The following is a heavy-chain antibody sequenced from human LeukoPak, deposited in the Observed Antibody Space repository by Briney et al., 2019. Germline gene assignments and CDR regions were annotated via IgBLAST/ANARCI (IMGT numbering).Heavy chain of an antibody. CDR2: IGGGDT. CDR3: AKDGQSFNSMYDYFDS. CDR1: GFTFRNFA. V-gene: IGHV3-23*01. Sequence: GGSLRLSCSASGFTFRNFAISWVRQAPGKGLEWVSSIGGGDTYYADSVKGRFTISRDDSRSTVDLQMSSLRAEDTAVYYCAKDGQSFNSMYDYFDSWGQGPLVTVSS. J-gene: IGHJ4*02. D-gene: IGHD2-8*01.